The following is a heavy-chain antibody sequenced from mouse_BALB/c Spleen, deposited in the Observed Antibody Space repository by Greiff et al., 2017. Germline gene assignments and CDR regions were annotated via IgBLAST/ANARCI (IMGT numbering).Heavy chain of an antibody. Sequence: EVKLVESGGGLVQPGGSLKLSCAASGFAFSSYDMSWVRQTPEKRLEWVAYISSGGGSTYYPDTVKGRFTISRDNAKNTLYLQMSSLRSEDTAMYYCARPRYDGYYKGFAYWGQGTLVTVSA. D-gene: IGHD2-3*01. J-gene: IGHJ3*01. CDR3: ARPRYDGYYKGFAY. V-gene: IGHV5-12-1*01. CDR2: ISSGGGST. CDR1: GFAFSSYD.